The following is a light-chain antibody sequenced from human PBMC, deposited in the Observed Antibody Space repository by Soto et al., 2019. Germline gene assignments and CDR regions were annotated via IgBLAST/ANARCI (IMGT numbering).Light chain of an antibody. CDR1: SSNIGAGYD. CDR3: QSYDSSLSGYVV. J-gene: IGLJ2*01. Sequence: QAVVTQPPSVSGAPGQRVTISCTGSSSNIGAGYDVYWYQQFSGTAPKLLIYGNSNRPSGVPDRFSGSKSGTSASLAITGLQAEDEADYYCQSYDSSLSGYVVFGGGTNLTVL. V-gene: IGLV1-40*01. CDR2: GNS.